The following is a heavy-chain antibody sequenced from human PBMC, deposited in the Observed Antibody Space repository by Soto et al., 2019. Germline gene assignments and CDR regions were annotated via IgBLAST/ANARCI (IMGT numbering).Heavy chain of an antibody. CDR1: GFSLTTSGVG. V-gene: IGHV2-5*02. D-gene: IGHD3-3*01. CDR3: AHRVLRTVFGLVTTTAIYFDF. CDR2: IYWDDDK. J-gene: IGHJ4*02. Sequence: QITLNESGPTQVKPRQTLPLTCTFSGFSLTTSGVGVGWIRQSPGKAPEWLALIYWDDDKRYSPSLKSRLTITKDTSKNQVVLTMADLDHADTATYYCAHRVLRTVFGLVTTTAIYFDFWGQGTPVAVSS.